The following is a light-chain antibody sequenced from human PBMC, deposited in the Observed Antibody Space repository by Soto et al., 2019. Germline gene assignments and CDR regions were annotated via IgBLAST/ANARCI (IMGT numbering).Light chain of an antibody. CDR3: AAWDDSLSGYV. Sequence: QSALTQPPSASGTPGQRVTISCSGSSSNIGSNYVYWYQQLPGTAPKLLIYSNNQRPSGVPDRFSGSKSGTSASLAISGPRSEDEADYYCAAWDDSLSGYVFGTGTKVTGL. V-gene: IGLV1-47*02. J-gene: IGLJ1*01. CDR2: SNN. CDR1: SSNIGSNY.